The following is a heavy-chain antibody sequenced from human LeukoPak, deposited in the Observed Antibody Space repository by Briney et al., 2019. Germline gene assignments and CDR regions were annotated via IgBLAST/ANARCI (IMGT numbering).Heavy chain of an antibody. D-gene: IGHD1-26*01. J-gene: IGHJ4*02. Sequence: SETLSLTCAVYGGSFSGYYWSWIRQPPGKGLEWIGEINHSGSTNYNPSLKSRVTISVDTSKNQFSLKLSSVTAADTAVYYCARGASGSYRGAFGYWGQGTLVTVSS. V-gene: IGHV4-34*01. CDR2: INHSGST. CDR3: ARGASGSYRGAFGY. CDR1: GGSFSGYY.